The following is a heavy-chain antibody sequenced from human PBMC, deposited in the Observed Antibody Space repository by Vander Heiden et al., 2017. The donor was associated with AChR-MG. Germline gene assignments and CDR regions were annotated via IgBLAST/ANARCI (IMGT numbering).Heavy chain of an antibody. Sequence: EVQLLESEGGLVQPGGSLRLSCAASGFTFSSYAMSWVRQAPGKGLEWVSAISGSGGSTYYADSVKGRFTISRDNAKNTLYLQMNSLRAEDTAVYYCAKEILAYCGGDCYSGSQGSDAFDIWGQGTMVTVSS. V-gene: IGHV3-23*01. CDR1: GFTFSSYA. D-gene: IGHD2-21*02. J-gene: IGHJ3*02. CDR2: ISGSGGST. CDR3: AKEILAYCGGDCYSGSQGSDAFDI.